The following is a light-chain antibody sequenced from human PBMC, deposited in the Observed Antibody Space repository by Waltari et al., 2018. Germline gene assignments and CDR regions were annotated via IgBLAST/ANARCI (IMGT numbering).Light chain of an antibody. J-gene: IGKJ1*01. V-gene: IGKV3-20*01. Sequence: EIVLTQSPGTLSLSPGERATLSCRASQRVSSSYLAWYQQKPGQAPRLLIYGASSRATGILDRFSGSGSGTDFTLTISRLEPEDFAVYYCQQYGSSPPYTFGQGTKVEIK. CDR1: QRVSSSY. CDR2: GAS. CDR3: QQYGSSPPYT.